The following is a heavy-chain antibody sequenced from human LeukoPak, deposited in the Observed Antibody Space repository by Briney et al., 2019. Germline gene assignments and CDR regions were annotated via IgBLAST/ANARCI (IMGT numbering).Heavy chain of an antibody. J-gene: IGHJ6*02. Sequence: ASVKVSCKASGYTFTSYYMHWVRPAPGQGLEWMGIINPSGGSTSYAQKFQGRVTMTTDTSTSTAYMELRSLRSDDTAVYYCARGREAVAGSIKYYYGMDVWGQGTTVTVSS. CDR1: GYTFTSYY. D-gene: IGHD6-19*01. CDR3: ARGREAVAGSIKYYYGMDV. V-gene: IGHV1-46*01. CDR2: INPSGGST.